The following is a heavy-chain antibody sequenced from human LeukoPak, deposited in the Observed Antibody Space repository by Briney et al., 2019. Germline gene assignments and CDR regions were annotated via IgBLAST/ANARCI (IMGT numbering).Heavy chain of an antibody. D-gene: IGHD4-17*01. CDR2: IYSSGST. CDR1: GGSIRSYY. CDR3: ARGVTTVTTWRFISRYYFDY. J-gene: IGHJ4*02. Sequence: SETLSLTCSVSGGSIRSYYWSWIRQPPGKGLEWIGYIYSSGSTEYNPSLNSRVTISVDTSKNQFSLKLTSVTAADTAVYYCARGVTTVTTWRFISRYYFDYWGQGTLVTVSS. V-gene: IGHV4-59*08.